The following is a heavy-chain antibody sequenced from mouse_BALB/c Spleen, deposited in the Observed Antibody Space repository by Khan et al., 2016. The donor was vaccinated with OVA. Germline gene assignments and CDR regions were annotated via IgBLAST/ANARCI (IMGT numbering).Heavy chain of an antibody. V-gene: IGHV2-3*01. CDR2: IWGDGSL. J-gene: IGHJ4*01. D-gene: IGHD1-1*01. CDR3: AKFTPDYYSMDQ. Sequence: QVRLQQSGPGLVAPSQSLSITCTVSGFSLTSYGVNWVRQPPGKGLEWLGVIWGDGSLNYHSTLKSRLIISKDNSKRQVFLTLNSLQTDDTATYYCAKFTPDYYSMDQWGKGTSVTVSS. CDR1: GFSLTSYG.